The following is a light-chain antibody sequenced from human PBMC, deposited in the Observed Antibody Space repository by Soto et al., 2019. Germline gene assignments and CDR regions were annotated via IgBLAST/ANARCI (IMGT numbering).Light chain of an antibody. CDR3: QQYNSYWT. CDR2: AAS. Sequence: DIQLTQSPSFLSASVGDRVTITCRASQGISNYLAWYQQKPGKAPKLLIYAASTWQSGVPSRFSGSGSGTEFTLTISSLQPDDFATYYCQQYNSYWTFGQGTKVDIK. CDR1: QGISNY. J-gene: IGKJ1*01. V-gene: IGKV1-9*01.